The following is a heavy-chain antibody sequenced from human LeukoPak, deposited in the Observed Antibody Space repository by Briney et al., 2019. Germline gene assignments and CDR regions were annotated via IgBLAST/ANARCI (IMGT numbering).Heavy chain of an antibody. Sequence: ASVKVSCKASGYTFTSYAMNWVRQAPGQGLEWLGWISTYDDNIKYAQSLQGRLTLTIDTSTSTAYMELRSLTSDDTAVYYCARETYSNILTGTDYWGPGTLVTVSS. CDR2: ISTYDDNI. D-gene: IGHD3-9*01. J-gene: IGHJ4*02. V-gene: IGHV1-18*01. CDR1: GYTFTSYA. CDR3: ARETYSNILTGTDY.